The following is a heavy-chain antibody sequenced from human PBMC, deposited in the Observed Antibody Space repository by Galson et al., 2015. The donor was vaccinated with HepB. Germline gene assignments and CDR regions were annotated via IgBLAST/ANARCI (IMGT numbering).Heavy chain of an antibody. Sequence: SETLSLTCTVSGGSISSYYWSWIRQPPGKGLEWIGYIYYSGSTNYNPSLKSRVTISVDTSKNQFSLKLSSVTAADTAVYYCARTDSSSWKWSGYYYYGMDVWGQGTTVTVSS. CDR1: GGSISSYY. V-gene: IGHV4-59*01. CDR2: IYYSGST. J-gene: IGHJ6*02. D-gene: IGHD6-13*01. CDR3: ARTDSSSWKWSGYYYYGMDV.